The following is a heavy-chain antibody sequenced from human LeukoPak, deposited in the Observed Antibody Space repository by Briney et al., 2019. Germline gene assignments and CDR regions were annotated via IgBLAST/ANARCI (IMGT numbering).Heavy chain of an antibody. V-gene: IGHV4-61*08. D-gene: IGHD5-18*01. CDR2: IYYSGST. CDR1: GDSISSGGYY. CDR3: ARRYTAMVPYWYFDL. Sequence: SQTLSLTRTVSGDSISSGGYYWSWIRQPPGKGQEWNGYIYYSGSTNYNPSLKSRVTISVDTSKNQFSLKLSSVTAADTAVYYCARRYTAMVPYWYFDLWGRGTLVTVSS. J-gene: IGHJ2*01.